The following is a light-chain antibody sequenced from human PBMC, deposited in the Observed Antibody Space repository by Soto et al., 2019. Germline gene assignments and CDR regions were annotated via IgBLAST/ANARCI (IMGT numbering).Light chain of an antibody. CDR3: QQYNYWPLYT. Sequence: EIVMTQSPPTLSVSPGEGATLSCRASQSLSSNLAWYQQKPGQSPRLLIYGASTRASGIPARFSGSGSGTEVTLTISSLESEDFAVYYCQQYNYWPLYTFGQGTKLEIK. CDR1: QSLSSN. J-gene: IGKJ2*01. CDR2: GAS. V-gene: IGKV3-15*01.